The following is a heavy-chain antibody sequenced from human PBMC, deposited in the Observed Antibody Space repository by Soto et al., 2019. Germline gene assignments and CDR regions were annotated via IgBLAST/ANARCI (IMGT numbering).Heavy chain of an antibody. D-gene: IGHD5-18*01. CDR3: ARDREYIYGSVVYYYGMDV. J-gene: IGHJ6*02. CDR2: IIPIFGTA. V-gene: IGHV1-69*12. Sequence: QVQLVQSGAEVKKPGSSVKVSCKDSGGTFSSYAISWVRQAPGQGLEWMGGIIPIFGTANYAQKFQGIVTIPADESTSTAYRELSSRRSESTAVYYCARDREYIYGSVVYYYGMDVWGQGTTVTVSS. CDR1: GGTFSSYA.